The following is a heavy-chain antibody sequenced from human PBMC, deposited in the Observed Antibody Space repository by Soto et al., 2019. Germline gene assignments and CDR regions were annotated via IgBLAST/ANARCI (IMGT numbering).Heavy chain of an antibody. Sequence: SQTLSLTCAISGGSVASNSAAWNLIMQSPSRGLEWLGRTYYRSKWYNDYTVSVKSRISINPDTSKNQFSLQLNSVTPEDTAVYYCARSQAPVTDAFDIWGQGSMVTVSS. CDR3: ARSQAPVTDAFDI. CDR2: TYYRSKWYN. J-gene: IGHJ3*02. V-gene: IGHV6-1*01. CDR1: GGSVASNSAA.